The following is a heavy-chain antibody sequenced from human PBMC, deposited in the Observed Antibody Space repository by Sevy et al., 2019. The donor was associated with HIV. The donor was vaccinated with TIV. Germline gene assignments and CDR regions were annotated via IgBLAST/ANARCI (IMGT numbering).Heavy chain of an antibody. V-gene: IGHV3-23*01. J-gene: IGHJ4*02. CDR3: AKGLAARTFGFRY. CDR1: GFTFSSYA. D-gene: IGHD6-6*01. Sequence: GGSLRLSCAASGFTFSSYAMSWVRQAPGKGLEWVSAISGSGGSTYYADSVKGRFTISRDNSKNTLYLQMNGLRAEDTAVYYCAKGLAARTFGFRYWGQGTLVTVSS. CDR2: ISGSGGST.